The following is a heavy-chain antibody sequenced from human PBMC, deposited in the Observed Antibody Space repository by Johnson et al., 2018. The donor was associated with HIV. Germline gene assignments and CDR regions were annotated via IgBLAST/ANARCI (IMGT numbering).Heavy chain of an antibody. CDR1: GFSFDDYG. J-gene: IGHJ3*02. CDR2: INWNGAST. V-gene: IGHV3-20*04. D-gene: IGHD6-13*01. Sequence: VHLVESGGGVVRPGGSLRLSCAASGFSFDDYGMNWVRQAPGKGLEWVSGINWNGASTGYADSVKGRFTISRDNAKNSLYLQMNSLRAGDTAVYYCARARDSWSSSWLSRDNAFDIWGQGTMVTVSS. CDR3: ARARDSWSSSWLSRDNAFDI.